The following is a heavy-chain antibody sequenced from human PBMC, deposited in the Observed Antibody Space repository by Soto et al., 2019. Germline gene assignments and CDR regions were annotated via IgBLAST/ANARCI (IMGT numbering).Heavy chain of an antibody. CDR3: AREVGAPSGWLDP. V-gene: IGHV3-23*01. CDR2: ISASGGLK. D-gene: IGHD1-26*01. Sequence: EVQLSESGGDLRQPGGSLRLSCAASGFTFTNYAMTWVRQTPGKGLEWVSGISASGGLKYYADSVQGRFTVSRDNSKNIRYLRMDTLRAEDTALYYWAREVGAPSGWLDPWGQGTQVTVSS. CDR1: GFTFTNYA. J-gene: IGHJ5*02.